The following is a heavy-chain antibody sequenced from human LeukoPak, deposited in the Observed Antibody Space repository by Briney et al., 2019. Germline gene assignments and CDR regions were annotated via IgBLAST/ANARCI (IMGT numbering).Heavy chain of an antibody. CDR1: GDSISSSFYY. J-gene: IGHJ3*02. V-gene: IGHV4-61*01. D-gene: IGHD3-10*02. CDR2: IYYSGST. Sequence: SETLSLTCTVSGDSISSSFYYWGWIRQPPGKGLEWIGYIYYSGSTNYNPSLKSRVTISVDTSKNQFSLKLSSVTAADTAVYYCAREGGWAMSGDAFDIWGQGTMVTVSS. CDR3: AREGGWAMSGDAFDI.